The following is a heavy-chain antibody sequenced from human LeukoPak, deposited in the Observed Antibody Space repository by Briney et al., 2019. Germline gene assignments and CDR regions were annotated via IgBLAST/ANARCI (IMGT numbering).Heavy chain of an antibody. CDR3: ARVDTSTWDSFDS. CDR1: AYTFTGYF. D-gene: IGHD6-13*01. Sequence: ASVKVSCKASAYTFTGYFLHCVRQAPGQGLEWMGWINPNSGGTNYAQKFQGRVTMTRDTSISTAYMELSSLRSDDTAVYYCARVDTSTWDSFDSWGQGTLITVSS. J-gene: IGHJ4*02. V-gene: IGHV1-2*02. CDR2: INPNSGGT.